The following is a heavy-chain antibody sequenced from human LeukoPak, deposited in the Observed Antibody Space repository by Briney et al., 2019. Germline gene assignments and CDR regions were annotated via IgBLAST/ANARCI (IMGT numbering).Heavy chain of an antibody. D-gene: IGHD3-22*01. V-gene: IGHV2-70*01. CDR3: ARIRRDYDSSGYYDLTDY. CDR2: IDWDDDK. J-gene: IGHJ4*02. CDR1: GFSRSTSGMC. Sequence: SGPTLVNPTQTLTLICTFSGFSRSTSGMCVSWIRQPPGKALEWLALIDWDDDKYYSTSLKTRLTISKDTSKNQVVLTMTNMDPVDTATYYCARIRRDYDSSGYYDLTDYWGQGTLVTVSS.